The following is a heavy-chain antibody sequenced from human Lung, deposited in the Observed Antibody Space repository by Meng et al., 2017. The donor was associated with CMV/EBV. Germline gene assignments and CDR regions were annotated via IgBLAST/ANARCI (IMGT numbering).Heavy chain of an antibody. CDR3: AREYDTGNYWPPPFGY. CDR1: GYTFNTKG. V-gene: IGHV7-4-1*02. J-gene: IGHJ4*02. D-gene: IGHD3-10*01. Sequence: QVHLVQSGSELRKPGASVNISFKTSGYTFNTKGMSWVRQAPGQGLEWMGWVNTNTGHPTYAQGFTGRFVFLVGASVSTAYLQINNLEAEDTAVYYCAREYDTGNYWPPPFGYWGQGTLVTVSS. CDR2: VNTNTGHP.